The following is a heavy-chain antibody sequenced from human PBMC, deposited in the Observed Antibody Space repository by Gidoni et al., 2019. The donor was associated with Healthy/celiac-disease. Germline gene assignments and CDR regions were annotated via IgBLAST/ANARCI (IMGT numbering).Heavy chain of an antibody. CDR1: GFTFSSYG. CDR2: ISYDGSNQ. CDR3: ARNLMILPGYSGLDY. V-gene: IGHV3-30*03. J-gene: IGHJ4*02. D-gene: IGHD3-9*01. Sequence: QVQLVESGGGVVQPGRSLSLSCAASGFTFSSYGMHWVRQAPGKGLEWVAVISYDGSNQYYADSVKGRFTISRDNSKNTLYLQMNSLRAADTAVYYCARNLMILPGYSGLDYWGQVTLVTVSS.